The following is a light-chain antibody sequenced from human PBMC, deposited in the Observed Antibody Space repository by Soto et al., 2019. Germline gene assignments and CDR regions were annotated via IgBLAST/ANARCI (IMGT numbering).Light chain of an antibody. V-gene: IGKV3-20*01. CDR1: RTVNNSC. Sequence: DIVLPQSPDPLSISRGERAILSCRGSRTVNNSCLAWCQQKPGHAPRLLIYGASRRATGIPDRFSGSASGTDFTLTISRLEPEDIAVYFCQQYSELPMTFGQGTRLEIK. J-gene: IGKJ5*01. CDR2: GAS. CDR3: QQYSELPMT.